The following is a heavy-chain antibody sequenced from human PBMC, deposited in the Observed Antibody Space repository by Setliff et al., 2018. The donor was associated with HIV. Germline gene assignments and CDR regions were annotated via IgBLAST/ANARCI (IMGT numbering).Heavy chain of an antibody. Sequence: ASVKVSCKASGCTFTGYYIHWVRQAPGQGLQWMGRINPNIGSTNYAQNFQGRATMTRDTSVNTAFMELSNLRSDDTAVYYCARDYRTTDILSSGYMDVWGKGTTVTVSS. J-gene: IGHJ6*03. D-gene: IGHD3-9*01. CDR1: GCTFTGYY. CDR3: ARDYRTTDILSSGYMDV. V-gene: IGHV1-2*06. CDR2: INPNIGST.